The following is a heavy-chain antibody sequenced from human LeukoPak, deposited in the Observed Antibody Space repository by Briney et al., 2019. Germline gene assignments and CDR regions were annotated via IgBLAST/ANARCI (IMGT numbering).Heavy chain of an antibody. CDR1: GGSIRNYY. D-gene: IGHD3-22*01. CDR2: IYYSGNT. Sequence: SETLSLTCTVSGGSIRNYYWSWIRQPPGKGLEWIGYIYYSGNTNQNPSLKSRVTISVDTSKNQFSLKLSSVTAADTAVYYCARGVVVITGGDYWGQGTLVTVSS. CDR3: ARGVVVITGGDY. J-gene: IGHJ4*02. V-gene: IGHV4-59*08.